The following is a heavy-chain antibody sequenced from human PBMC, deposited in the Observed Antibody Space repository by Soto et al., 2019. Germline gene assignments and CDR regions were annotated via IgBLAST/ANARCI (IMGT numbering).Heavy chain of an antibody. CDR2: INHSGST. Sequence: PWDTLSLTCAVYGGSFSGYYWSWIRQPPGKGLEWIGEINHSGSTNYNPSLKSRVTISVDTSKNQFSLKLSSVTAADTAVYYCARVRGAYANFDYWGQGTLVTVSS. D-gene: IGHD5-12*01. J-gene: IGHJ4*02. CDR3: ARVRGAYANFDY. V-gene: IGHV4-34*01. CDR1: GGSFSGYY.